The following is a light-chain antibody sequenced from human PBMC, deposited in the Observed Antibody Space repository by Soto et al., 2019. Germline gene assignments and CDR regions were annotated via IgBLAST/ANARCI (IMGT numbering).Light chain of an antibody. V-gene: IGKV1-5*03. CDR3: QDYSTDSRT. CDR1: QAISSW. J-gene: IGKJ1*01. Sequence: DIQMTQSPSTLSASVGDRVSITCRASQAISSWLAWYQQKPGKAPKPLIYRASTLESGVPSRFSGSGSGTEFTLTISSLQADDFATYYCQDYSTDSRTFGQGTRVEIK. CDR2: RAS.